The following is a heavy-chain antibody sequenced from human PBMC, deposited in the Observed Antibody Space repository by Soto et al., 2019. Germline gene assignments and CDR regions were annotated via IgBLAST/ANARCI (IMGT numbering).Heavy chain of an antibody. D-gene: IGHD3-3*01. Sequence: SGPTLVNPTETLTLTCTVSGFSLSDARMGVSWIRQPPGKALEWLAHIFSNDEKSYSTSLKSRLTTSKDTSKSQVVLTMTNMDPVDTATYYCARISTRYYDFWSGYRYGMDVWGQGTTVTVSS. CDR2: IFSNDEK. V-gene: IGHV2-26*01. CDR3: ARISTRYYDFWSGYRYGMDV. J-gene: IGHJ6*02. CDR1: GFSLSDARMG.